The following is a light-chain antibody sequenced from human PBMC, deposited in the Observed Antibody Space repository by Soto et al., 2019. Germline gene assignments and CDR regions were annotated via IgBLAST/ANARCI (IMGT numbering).Light chain of an antibody. Sequence: DIQMTQSPSSLSASVGDRVTITCRASEGIGHDLGRHQQKPGKAPKRLIYAASTLQSGVSSRFSGSGSGTDFTLTISSLQPEDFATYCRLHYNSYPKTFGQGTNVELK. CDR3: LHYNSYPKT. V-gene: IGKV1-17*01. J-gene: IGKJ1*01. CDR2: AAS. CDR1: EGIGHD.